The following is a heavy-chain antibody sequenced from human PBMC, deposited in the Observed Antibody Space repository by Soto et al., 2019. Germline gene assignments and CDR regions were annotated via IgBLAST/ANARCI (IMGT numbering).Heavy chain of an antibody. J-gene: IGHJ4*03. CDR1: GGSISSDY. V-gene: IGHV4-59*01. Sequence: QVQLQESGPGLVKPSETLSLTCSVSGGSISSDYRSWIRQPPGKGLEWLGFSYYTGSTNYNPSLKSRVTISVDTSKNPFTLNMRSVTAADTAVYCCAGALSGVVVVAAREIDFWGQGTPVTVSS. CDR3: AGALSGVVVVAAREIDF. D-gene: IGHD2-15*01. CDR2: SYYTGST.